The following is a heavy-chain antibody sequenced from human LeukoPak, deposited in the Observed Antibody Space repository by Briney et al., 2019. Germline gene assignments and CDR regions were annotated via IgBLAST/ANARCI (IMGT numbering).Heavy chain of an antibody. D-gene: IGHD2-2*01. V-gene: IGHV1-18*01. CDR2: ISGYNGNT. CDR1: GGTFSSYA. CDR3: ARSGHCSGTSCYAEGVDY. J-gene: IGHJ4*02. Sequence: ASVKVSCKASGGTFSSYAITWVRQAPGQGLEWMGWISGYNGNTVYAQMFRDRVTMTTDTSTNTAYMDLRSLRSDDTAVYYCARSGHCSGTSCYAEGVDYWGQGTLVTVS.